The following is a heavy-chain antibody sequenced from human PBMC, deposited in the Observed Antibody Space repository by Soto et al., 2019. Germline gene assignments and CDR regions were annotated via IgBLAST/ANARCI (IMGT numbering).Heavy chain of an antibody. CDR2: IWYDGSNK. V-gene: IGHV3-33*01. Sequence: QVQLVESGGGVVQPGRSLRLSCAASGFTFSSYGMHWVRQAPGKGLEWVAVIWYDGSNKYYADSVKGRFTISRDNSKNXLYLQMNSLRAEDTAVYYCARDVAAAGREHDAFDIWGQGTMVTVSS. J-gene: IGHJ3*02. D-gene: IGHD6-13*01. CDR3: ARDVAAAGREHDAFDI. CDR1: GFTFSSYG.